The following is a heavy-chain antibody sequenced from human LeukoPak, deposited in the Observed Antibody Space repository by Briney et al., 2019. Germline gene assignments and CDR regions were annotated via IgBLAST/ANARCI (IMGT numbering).Heavy chain of an antibody. V-gene: IGHV4-59*01. J-gene: IGHJ3*02. Sequence: PSETLSPTCTVSGGSISSYYWSWIRQPPGKGLEWIGYIYYSGSTNYNPSLKSRVTISVDTSKNQFSLKLSSVTAADTAVYYCASRPYVWSAFDIWGQGTMVTVSS. D-gene: IGHD3-10*02. CDR2: IYYSGST. CDR3: ASRPYVWSAFDI. CDR1: GGSISSYY.